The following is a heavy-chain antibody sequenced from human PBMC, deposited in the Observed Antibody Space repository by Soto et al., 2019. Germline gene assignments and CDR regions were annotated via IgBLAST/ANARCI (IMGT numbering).Heavy chain of an antibody. CDR2: IYYSGST. D-gene: IGHD2-2*01. V-gene: IGHV4-31*03. CDR1: GGSISSGGYY. Sequence: QVQLQESGPGVVKPSQTLSRNCTVSGGSISSGGYYWRWIRQHPGKGLGWIGYIYYSGSTYYNTSLKSRVTISADTSKNQFSLKLSSVTAADTAVYYCARVCGTSCYHQPWKFDQWGKGTLITVSS. J-gene: IGHJ5*02. CDR3: ARVCGTSCYHQPWKFDQ.